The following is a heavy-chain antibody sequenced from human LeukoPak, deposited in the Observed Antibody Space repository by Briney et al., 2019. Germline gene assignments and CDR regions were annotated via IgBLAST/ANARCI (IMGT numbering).Heavy chain of an antibody. V-gene: IGHV3-30*03. J-gene: IGHJ3*02. D-gene: IGHD2-21*01. Sequence: GGSLRLSCAVSGYSFSSHGMHWVRQAPGKGLEWVAVISYDGSNKYYADSVKGRFTISRDNSKNTLYLQMNSLRAEDTAVYYCVFEARADAFDIWGQGTMVTVSS. CDR3: VFEARADAFDI. CDR2: ISYDGSNK. CDR1: GYSFSSHG.